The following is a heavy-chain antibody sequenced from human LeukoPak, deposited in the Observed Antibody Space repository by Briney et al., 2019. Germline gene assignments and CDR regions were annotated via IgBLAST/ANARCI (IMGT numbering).Heavy chain of an antibody. Sequence: SETLSLTCAVYGGSFSGYYWSWIRQPPGKGLEWIGEINHSGSTNYNPSLKSRVTISVDTSKNQFSLKLSSVTAADTAVYYCARGRRAYYHGSGSFLDYFQHWGQGTLVTVSS. D-gene: IGHD3-10*01. CDR2: INHSGST. V-gene: IGHV4-34*01. CDR3: ARGRRAYYHGSGSFLDYFQH. CDR1: GGSFSGYY. J-gene: IGHJ1*01.